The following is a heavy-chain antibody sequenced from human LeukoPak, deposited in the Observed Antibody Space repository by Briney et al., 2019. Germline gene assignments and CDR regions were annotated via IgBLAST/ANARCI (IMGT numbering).Heavy chain of an antibody. CDR2: ISYDGSNK. V-gene: IGHV3-30*03. CDR1: GFTFSSYG. CDR3: AGDDILTGYYVY. D-gene: IGHD3-9*01. Sequence: GGSLRLSCAASGFTFSSYGMHWVRQAPGKGLEWVAVISYDGSNKYYADSVKGRFTISRDNSKNTLYLQMNSLRAEDTAVYYCAGDDILTGYYVYWGQGTLVTVPS. J-gene: IGHJ4*02.